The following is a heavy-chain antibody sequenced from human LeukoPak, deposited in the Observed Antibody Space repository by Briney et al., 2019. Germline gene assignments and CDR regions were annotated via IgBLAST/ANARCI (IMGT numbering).Heavy chain of an antibody. J-gene: IGHJ3*02. CDR1: GGSINSNY. CDR3: AREVATGGAFDI. CDR2: INHSGST. V-gene: IGHV4-34*01. Sequence: SETLSLTCTVSGGSINSNYWSWIRQPPGKGLEWIGEINHSGSTNYNPSLKSRVTISVDTSKNQFSLKLSSVTAADTAVYYCAREVATGGAFDIWGQGTMVTVSS. D-gene: IGHD2-15*01.